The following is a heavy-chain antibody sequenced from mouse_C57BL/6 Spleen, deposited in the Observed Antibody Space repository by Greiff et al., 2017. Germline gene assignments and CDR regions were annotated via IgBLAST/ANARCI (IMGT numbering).Heavy chain of an antibody. D-gene: IGHD2-5*01. J-gene: IGHJ2*01. Sequence: QVQLQQSGPELVKPGASVKLSCKASGFNFTSYDIHWVKQRPGQGLEWIGWIYPRDGSTKYTEKFKGKATLTVDTSSSTAYMELRSLTSEDSAVYFCARRDYSNYDYWGQGTILTVS. CDR2: IYPRDGST. CDR1: GFNFTSYD. CDR3: ARRDYSNYDY. V-gene: IGHV1-85*01.